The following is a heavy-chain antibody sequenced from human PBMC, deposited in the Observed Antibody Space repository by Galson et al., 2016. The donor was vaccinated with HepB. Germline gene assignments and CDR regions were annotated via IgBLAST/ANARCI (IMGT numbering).Heavy chain of an antibody. Sequence: SLRLSCAASGFTFSSYAISWVRQAPGRGLEWVSAVDSSGESTYYADSVKGRFTISRDNSKNTRSLQMNSRRVEDTAVYYCATTVGSDCFDIWGQGTMVTVSS. D-gene: IGHD2-21*01. CDR3: ATTVGSDCFDI. CDR1: GFTFSSYA. J-gene: IGHJ3*02. CDR2: VDSSGEST. V-gene: IGHV3-23*01.